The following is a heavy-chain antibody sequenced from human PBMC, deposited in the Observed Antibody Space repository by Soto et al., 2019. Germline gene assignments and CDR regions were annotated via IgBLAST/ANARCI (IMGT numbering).Heavy chain of an antibody. D-gene: IGHD3-3*01. J-gene: IGHJ6*03. Sequence: SETLSLTCTVSGGSISSYYWSWIRQPPGKGLEWIGYIYYSGSTNYNPSLKSRVTISVDTSKNQFSLKLSSVTAADTAVYYCARGLWSGYFVGDYYYMDVWGKGTTVTVSS. CDR2: IYYSGST. CDR1: GGSISSYY. CDR3: ARGLWSGYFVGDYYYMDV. V-gene: IGHV4-59*01.